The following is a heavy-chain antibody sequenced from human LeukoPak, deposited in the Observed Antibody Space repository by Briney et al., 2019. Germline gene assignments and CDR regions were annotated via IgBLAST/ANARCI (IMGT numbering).Heavy chain of an antibody. D-gene: IGHD3-10*01. CDR1: GFTFSSYG. CDR2: ISYDGSNK. Sequence: PGGSLRLSCAASGFTFSSYGMHWVRQAPGKGLEWVAVISYDGSNKYYADSVKGRFTISRDNSKNTLYLQMNSLRAEDTAVYYCAKGTPYYYGSGSYYNPLDYWGQGTLVTVSS. CDR3: AKGTPYYYGSGSYYNPLDY. J-gene: IGHJ4*02. V-gene: IGHV3-30*18.